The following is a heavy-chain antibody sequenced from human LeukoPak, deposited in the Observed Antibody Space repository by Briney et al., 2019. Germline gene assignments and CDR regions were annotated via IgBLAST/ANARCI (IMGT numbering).Heavy chain of an antibody. Sequence: ASVNLCFTASGYTFTFYYKHWVRQPPAQGKGWMGWINPNSGGTNYAQTFQGRGSITRDTSISTAYMELSRLRSDDTAVYYCARSNYYGSGSYRYYFDYWGQGTLVTVSS. J-gene: IGHJ4*02. V-gene: IGHV1-2*02. CDR2: INPNSGGT. CDR1: GYTFTFYY. D-gene: IGHD3-10*01. CDR3: ARSNYYGSGSYRYYFDY.